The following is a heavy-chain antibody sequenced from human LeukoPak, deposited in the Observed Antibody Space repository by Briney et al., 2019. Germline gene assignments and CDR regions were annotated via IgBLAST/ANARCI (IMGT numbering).Heavy chain of an antibody. CDR3: ARLPQWGGTYHFDY. V-gene: IGHV5-51*01. CDR2: IYPGDSDT. CDR1: GYRFTNHW. D-gene: IGHD1-26*01. J-gene: IGHJ4*02. Sequence: GESLKISCKGSGYRFTNHWIGWVRQMPGKGLEWMGIIYPGDSDTRYSPSFQGQVTISADKSISMAYLQWSSLKASDTAMYYCARLPQWGGTYHFDYWGQGALLTVSS.